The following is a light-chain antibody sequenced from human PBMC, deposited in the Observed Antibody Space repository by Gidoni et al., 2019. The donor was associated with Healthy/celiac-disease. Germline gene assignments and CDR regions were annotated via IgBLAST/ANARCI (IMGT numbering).Light chain of an antibody. CDR2: NTN. CDR3: VRYMGSGIWV. J-gene: IGLJ3*02. CDR1: SGSVSTSYY. Sequence: QTVVTQEPSFSVSPGGTVTLTCGLSSGSVSTSYYPSWYQQTTGQSPRTLIYNTNTRSSGVPDRFSGSILGNKAALTSTGAQADDESDYYCVRYMGSGIWVFGGGTKLTVL. V-gene: IGLV8-61*01.